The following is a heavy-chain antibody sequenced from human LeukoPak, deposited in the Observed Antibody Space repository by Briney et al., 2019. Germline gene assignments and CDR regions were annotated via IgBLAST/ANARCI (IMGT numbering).Heavy chain of an antibody. V-gene: IGHV3-9*01. J-gene: IGHJ4*02. CDR3: TKEEGYCGRTTGDGYFDY. Sequence: PGGSLRLSCTASGFTFDDYAMHWVRQAPGKGLEWVSGVSWNSGDIDYADSVKGRFTITRDNAKNSPYLQMNSLRAEDTALYYCTKEEGYCGRTTGDGYFDYWGQGGLVTVYS. CDR2: VSWNSGDI. CDR1: GFTFDDYA. D-gene: IGHD2-2*01.